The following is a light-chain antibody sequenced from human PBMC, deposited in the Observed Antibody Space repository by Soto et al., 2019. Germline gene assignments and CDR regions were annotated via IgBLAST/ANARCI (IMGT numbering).Light chain of an antibody. CDR3: QQYGSSPPYT. J-gene: IGKJ2*01. CDR2: GAS. CDR1: QSVSSSY. V-gene: IGKV3-20*01. Sequence: IVLPQSPGPLSLSPGERATLSCRARQSVSSSYLAWYQQKPGQAPRLLIYGASSRATGIPDRFSGSGSGTDVTLTISRLEPEDFAVYYCQQYGSSPPYTVGQGTKLEIK.